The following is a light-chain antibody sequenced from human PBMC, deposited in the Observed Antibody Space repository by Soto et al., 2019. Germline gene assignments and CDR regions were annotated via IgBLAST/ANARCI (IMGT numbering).Light chain of an antibody. Sequence: EIVLTQSPGTLSLSLGERATLSCSASQSVSSNYLAWYQQKPGQAPRLLIYETSSRATGIPDRFSGSGSGKHFPFSIRRLEPEDFAVYYYQQYGNGNSPRYSFGQGNRLEIK. CDR1: QSVSSNY. J-gene: IGKJ2*03. CDR2: ETS. V-gene: IGKV3-20*01. CDR3: QQYGNGNSPRYS.